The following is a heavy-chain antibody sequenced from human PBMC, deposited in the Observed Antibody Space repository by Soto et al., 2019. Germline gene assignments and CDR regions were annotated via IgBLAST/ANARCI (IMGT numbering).Heavy chain of an antibody. CDR2: IIPIFGTA. CDR3: AINEGRDVSTFDY. J-gene: IGHJ4*02. V-gene: IGHV1-69*01. D-gene: IGHD3-10*02. CDR1: GGIFTRYD. Sequence: QVQQVQSGAEVKTPGSSVKVSCKASGGIFTRYDIRWVRQAPGQGLEWMGAIIPIFGTANYAQKFQGRVTITADATTSTAYMELSSLRSEDTAMYYCAINEGRDVSTFDYWGQGTLVTVSS.